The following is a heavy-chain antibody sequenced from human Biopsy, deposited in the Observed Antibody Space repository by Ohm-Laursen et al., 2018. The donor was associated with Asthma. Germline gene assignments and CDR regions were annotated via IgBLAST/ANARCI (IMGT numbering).Heavy chain of an antibody. V-gene: IGHV1-18*01. CDR1: GITFSRTA. Sequence: SVKVSCKVSGITFSRTAITWVRQAPGHELQWMGWIRLYNGDTNYADNFEGRVTMTADSSTNTAYMELRSLRSDDTAVYYCATARRSINLLNGIMITSFPSWGQGSLVTVSS. J-gene: IGHJ5*02. CDR3: ATARRSINLLNGIMITSFPS. CDR2: IRLYNGDT. D-gene: IGHD3-10*01.